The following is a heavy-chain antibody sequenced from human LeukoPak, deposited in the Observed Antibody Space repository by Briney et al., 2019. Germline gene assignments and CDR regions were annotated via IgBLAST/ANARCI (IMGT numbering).Heavy chain of an antibody. D-gene: IGHD6-19*01. V-gene: IGHV4-59*01. CDR1: GGSISSYY. Sequence: PSETLSLTCTVSGGSISSYYWSWIRQPPGKGLEWIGYIYYSGSTNYNPSLKSRVTISVDASKNQFSLKLSSVTAADTAVYYCARGYSSGWYGYWGQGTLVTVSS. CDR2: IYYSGST. CDR3: ARGYSSGWYGY. J-gene: IGHJ4*02.